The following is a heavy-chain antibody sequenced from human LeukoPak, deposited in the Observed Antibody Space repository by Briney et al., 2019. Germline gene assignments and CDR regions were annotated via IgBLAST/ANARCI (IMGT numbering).Heavy chain of an antibody. Sequence: PGGSLRLSCAASGFTFSNYAMSWVRPAPGKGLEWVSTFSGSGESTYYADSVKGRFTISRDNSKYTLYLQMNSLRAEDTAIYYCASADGSGYRYYWGQGTLVTVSS. CDR1: GFTFSNYA. D-gene: IGHD3-22*01. V-gene: IGHV3-23*01. CDR3: ASADGSGYRYY. CDR2: FSGSGEST. J-gene: IGHJ4*02.